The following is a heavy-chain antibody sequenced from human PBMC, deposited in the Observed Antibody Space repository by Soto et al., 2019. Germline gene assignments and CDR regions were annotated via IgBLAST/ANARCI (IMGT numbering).Heavy chain of an antibody. D-gene: IGHD6-13*01. Sequence: QVQLQESGPGLVKPSQTLSLTCTVSGGSISSGDYYWSWIRQPPGKGLEWIGYIYYSGSTYYNPSLKSRVTISVDTSKIPFSLKLSSVTAADTAVYYCARGKRWSSSWYALWFDPWGQGTLVTVSS. CDR1: GGSISSGDYY. V-gene: IGHV4-30-4*01. J-gene: IGHJ5*02. CDR3: ARGKRWSSSWYALWFDP. CDR2: IYYSGST.